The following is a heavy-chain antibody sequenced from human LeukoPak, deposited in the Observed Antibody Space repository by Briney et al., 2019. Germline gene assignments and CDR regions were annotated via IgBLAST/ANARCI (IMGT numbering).Heavy chain of an antibody. CDR3: ARLYQHDSSTYRPVDY. V-gene: IGHV3-7*01. D-gene: IGHD3-22*01. Sequence: GGSLRLSCAASEFTFSNNWMSWVRQAPGKGPEWVASIKEDGSIKYYVDSVKGRFTISRDDAKNSLYLQTNSLRAEDTAVYYCARLYQHDSSTYRPVDYWGQGTLVSVSS. J-gene: IGHJ4*02. CDR2: IKEDGSIK. CDR1: EFTFSNNW.